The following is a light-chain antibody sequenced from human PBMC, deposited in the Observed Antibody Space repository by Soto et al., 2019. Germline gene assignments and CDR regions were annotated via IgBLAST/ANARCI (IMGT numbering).Light chain of an antibody. Sequence: QSVLTQPPSASGTPGQRVTISCSGSSSNIESNYVYWYQQLPGTSPKLLIYRNNQRPSGVPDRFSGSKSGTSASLAISVLRSEDEADYYCAAWDDSLSVVFGGGTKLTVL. J-gene: IGLJ3*02. CDR3: AAWDDSLSVV. CDR1: SSNIESNY. V-gene: IGLV1-47*01. CDR2: RNN.